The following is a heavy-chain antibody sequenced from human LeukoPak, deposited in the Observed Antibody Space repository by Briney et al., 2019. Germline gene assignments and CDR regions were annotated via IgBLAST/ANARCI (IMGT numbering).Heavy chain of an antibody. J-gene: IGHJ4*02. CDR2: IGGSGDKT. CDR1: GFIFNRNA. D-gene: IGHD6-19*01. V-gene: IGHV3-23*01. CDR3: VRRGDASSGWGDHDF. Sequence: GGSLRLSCAASGFIFNRNAISWVRQAPGKGLEWVSTIGGSGDKTFYADSVKGRLTISRDNSKNMVHLQMNSLTGEDTALYYCVRRGDASSGWGDHDFWGQGALVTVSS.